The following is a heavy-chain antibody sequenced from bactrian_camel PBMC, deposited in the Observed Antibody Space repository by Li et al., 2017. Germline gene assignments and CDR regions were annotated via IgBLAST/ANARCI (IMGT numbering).Heavy chain of an antibody. CDR1: GFTFSNHW. Sequence: HVQLVESGGGLVQPGGSLRFSCEASGFTFSNHWMNWVRQARGKGLEWVSSISGGSNTLYANSVKGRFTIARDNTKNTVYLQMNSLKPEDTAMYYCAAAEAGRGTWPDDDGYWGQGTQVTVS. CDR3: AAAEAGRGTWPDDDGY. V-gene: IGHV3S6*01. D-gene: IGHD3*01. CDR2: ISGGSNT. J-gene: IGHJ6*01.